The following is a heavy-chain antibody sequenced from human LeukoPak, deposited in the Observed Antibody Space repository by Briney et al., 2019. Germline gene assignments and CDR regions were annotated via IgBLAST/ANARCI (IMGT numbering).Heavy chain of an antibody. CDR1: GYTLTELS. D-gene: IGHD3-22*01. Sequence: VASVKVSCKVSGYTLTELSMHWVRHAPGKGLEWMGGFDPEDGETIYAKKFQGRVTMTEDTSTDTAYMELSSLRSEDTAVYYCATLGAYYYDSSGYRLRVDYWGQGTLVTVSS. V-gene: IGHV1-24*01. CDR2: FDPEDGET. J-gene: IGHJ4*02. CDR3: ATLGAYYYDSSGYRLRVDY.